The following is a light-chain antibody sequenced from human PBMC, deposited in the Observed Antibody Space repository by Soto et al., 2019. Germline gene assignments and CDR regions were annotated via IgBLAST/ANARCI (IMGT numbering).Light chain of an antibody. CDR3: ASYTTRGTLV. J-gene: IGLJ3*02. Sequence: QSALTQPASVSGSPGQSITISCTGTSSDVGGYNYVSWYQHHPGKVPKVIIFEVNNRPSGISDRFSGSKSGNTASLIISGLQAEDDAYYYCASYTTRGTLVFGGGTKLTVL. V-gene: IGLV2-14*01. CDR2: EVN. CDR1: SSDVGGYNY.